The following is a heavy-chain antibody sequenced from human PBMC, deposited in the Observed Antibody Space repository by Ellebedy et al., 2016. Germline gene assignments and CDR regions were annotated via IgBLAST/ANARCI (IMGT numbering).Heavy chain of an antibody. CDR1: GFTFSSYA. V-gene: IGHV3-64D*06. CDR3: ERSAMEYYDSTLDFDY. J-gene: IGHJ4*02. D-gene: IGHD3-22*01. Sequence: GGSLRLXXSASGFTFSSYAMHWVRQAPGKGLEYVSAISSNGGSTYYADSVKGRFTISRDNSKNTLYLQMSSLRAEDTAVYYCERSAMEYYDSTLDFDYWGQGTLVTVSS. CDR2: ISSNGGST.